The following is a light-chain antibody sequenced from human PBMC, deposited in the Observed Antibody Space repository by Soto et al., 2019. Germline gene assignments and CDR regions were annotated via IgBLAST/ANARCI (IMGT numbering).Light chain of an antibody. J-gene: IGLJ1*01. CDR2: NVS. CDR3: TSCTSDSLYV. CDR1: SNDVGGYNL. Sequence: QSALTQPASVSGSPGQSITISCTGTSNDVGGYNLVSWYQQSPGKVPKLLIYNVSNRPSGVSDRFSGSKSGNTASLTISGLQAEDESDYFCTSCTSDSLYVFGTGTKLTVL. V-gene: IGLV2-14*01.